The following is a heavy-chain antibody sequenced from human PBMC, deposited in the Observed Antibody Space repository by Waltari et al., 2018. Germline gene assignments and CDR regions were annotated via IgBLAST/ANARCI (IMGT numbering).Heavy chain of an antibody. CDR1: EGSFSAFF. CDR3: VRSHCIGDSCFRYFDS. V-gene: IGHV4-34*01. J-gene: IGHJ4*02. D-gene: IGHD2-15*01. Sequence: VRLDQWGTELVEPWETLSLTCAVYEGSFSAFFWIWVRQAPGKGLEWIGEINHGVKTDYNPSLKSRLFMSVDPSKNQFSLMLSSVTAADTAVYYCVRSHCIGDSCFRYFDSWGQGTLVTVSS. CDR2: INHGVKT.